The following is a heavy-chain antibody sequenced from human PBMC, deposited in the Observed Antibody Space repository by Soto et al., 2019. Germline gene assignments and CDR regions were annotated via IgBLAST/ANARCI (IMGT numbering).Heavy chain of an antibody. CDR2: IWYDGSNK. CDR1: GFTFSSYG. V-gene: IGHV3-33*01. J-gene: IGHJ4*02. Sequence: GGSLRLSCAASGFTFSSYGMHWVRQAPGKGLEWVAVIWYDGSNKYYADSVKGRFTVSRDNSKNTLYLQMNSLRAEDTAVYYCAGDGSSSWQIPYYWGQGTLVTVSS. D-gene: IGHD6-13*01. CDR3: AGDGSSSWQIPYY.